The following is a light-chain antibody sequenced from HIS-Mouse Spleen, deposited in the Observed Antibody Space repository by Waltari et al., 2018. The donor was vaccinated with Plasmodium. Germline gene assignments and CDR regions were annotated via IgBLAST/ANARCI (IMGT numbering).Light chain of an antibody. Sequence: SYELTQPPSVSVSPGQTARITCSGDALPKKYAYWYQQKSGQAPVLGIHEDRKRPSGIPEGFSGSSSGKMATLTISGAQVEDEADYYCYSTDSSGNHRVFGGGTKLTVL. CDR3: YSTDSSGNHRV. CDR1: ALPKKY. J-gene: IGLJ3*02. CDR2: EDR. V-gene: IGLV3-10*01.